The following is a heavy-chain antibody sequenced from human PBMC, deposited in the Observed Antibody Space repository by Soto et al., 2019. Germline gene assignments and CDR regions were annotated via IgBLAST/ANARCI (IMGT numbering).Heavy chain of an antibody. CDR1: GFTFSGDW. D-gene: IGHD1-26*01. CDR3: ARGTHGLYHHEY. V-gene: IGHV3-74*01. J-gene: IGHJ4*02. CDR2: INMDGTST. Sequence: EVQLVESGGGVVQPGGSLRLSCVASGFTFSGDWMHWVRQAAGKGLMWVSRINMDGTSTNYADSVKGRFTISRDNAKNKLYLQMNSLRVDETAVYYCARGTHGLYHHEYWGQGALVTVS.